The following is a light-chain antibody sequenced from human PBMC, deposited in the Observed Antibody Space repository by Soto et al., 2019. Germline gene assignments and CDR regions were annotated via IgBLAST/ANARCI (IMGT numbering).Light chain of an antibody. CDR1: QSISSY. CDR3: QQSYSTPRA. V-gene: IGKV1-39*01. J-gene: IGKJ1*01. CDR2: AAS. Sequence: DIQMTHSPSSLSASVGDRVTITCRASQSISSYLNWYQQKPGKAPKLLIYAASSLQSGVPSRFSGSGSGKDFTLTISSLQPEDFATYYCQQSYSTPRAFGQGTKVEIX.